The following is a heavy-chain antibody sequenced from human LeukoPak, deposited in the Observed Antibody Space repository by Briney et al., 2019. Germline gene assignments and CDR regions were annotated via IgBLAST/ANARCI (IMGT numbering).Heavy chain of an antibody. CDR1: GGSFSDDF. J-gene: IGHJ4*02. CDR3: ARSARVEPGTGYYFDS. V-gene: IGHV4-34*12. CDR2: VFHDGIA. Sequence: SETLSLTCAVYGGSFSDDFWTWIRLAPEKGLEWIGEVFHDGIANYNPSLNSRVTMSVDTSRNQFSLKLTSVSAADTAVYYCARSARVEPGTGYYFDSWGREPWSPSPQ. D-gene: IGHD2-15*01.